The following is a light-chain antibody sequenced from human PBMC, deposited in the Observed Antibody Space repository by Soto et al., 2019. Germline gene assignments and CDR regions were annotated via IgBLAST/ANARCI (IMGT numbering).Light chain of an antibody. J-gene: IGKJ1*01. CDR3: QQYNNWPPRT. CDR1: QSVIST. V-gene: IGKV3D-15*01. Sequence: EIVMTQSPATLSVSPGERATLSCRAIQSVISTSLAWYQQKPGQAPRLLIYGASNRATGIPDRFSGSGSGTEFTLTISSLQSEDFAVYYCQQYNNWPPRTFGQGTKVDI. CDR2: GAS.